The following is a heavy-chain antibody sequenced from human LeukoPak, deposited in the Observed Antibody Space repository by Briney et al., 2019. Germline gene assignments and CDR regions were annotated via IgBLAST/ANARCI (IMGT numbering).Heavy chain of an antibody. V-gene: IGHV3-7*03. CDR1: GFTFSSYS. D-gene: IGHD3-10*01. CDR2: IKQDGSEK. CDR3: ARTGGSGSYLYYFDY. J-gene: IGHJ4*02. Sequence: GGSLRLSCAASGFTFSSYSMNWVRQAPGKGLEWVANIKQDGSEKYYVDSVKGRFTISRDNAKNSLYLQMNSLRAEDTALYYCARTGGSGSYLYYFDYWGQGTLVTVSS.